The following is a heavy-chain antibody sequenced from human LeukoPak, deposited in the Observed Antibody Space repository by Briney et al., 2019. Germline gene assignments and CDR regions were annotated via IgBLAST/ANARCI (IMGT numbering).Heavy chain of an antibody. CDR2: IRSKAYGGTT. CDR3: TRIVGYDILTGYYNGYYFDY. J-gene: IGHJ4*02. CDR1: GFTFGDYA. Sequence: GGSLRLSCTASGFTFGDYAMSWVRQAPGKGLEWVGFIRSKAYGGTTEYAASVKGRFTISRDDSKSIAYLQMNSLKTEDTAVYCCTRIVGYDILTGYYNGYYFDYWGQGTLVTVSS. V-gene: IGHV3-49*04. D-gene: IGHD3-9*01.